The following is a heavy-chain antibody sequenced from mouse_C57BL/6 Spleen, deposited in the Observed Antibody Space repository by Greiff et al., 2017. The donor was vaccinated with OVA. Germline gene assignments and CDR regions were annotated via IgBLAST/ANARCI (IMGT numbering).Heavy chain of an antibody. J-gene: IGHJ4*01. CDR1: GYTFTSYW. V-gene: IGHV1-55*01. D-gene: IGHD2-3*01. Sequence: QVQLQQPGAELVKPGASVKMSCKASGYTFTSYWITWVKQRPGQGLEWIGDIYPGSGSTNYNEKFKSKATLTVDTSSSTAYMQLSSLTSEDAAVYYCARGGYYSYYYAMDYWGQGTSVTVSS. CDR2: IYPGSGST. CDR3: ARGGYYSYYYAMDY.